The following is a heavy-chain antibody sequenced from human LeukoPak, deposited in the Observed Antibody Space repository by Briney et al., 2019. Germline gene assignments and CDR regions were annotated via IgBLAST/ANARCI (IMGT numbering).Heavy chain of an antibody. Sequence: GASVKVSCKASGYTFTGYVMHWVRQAPGQRLEWMGWINGGNGNTKYSQELQGRVTFTRDTSASTAYMELSSLRSEDMAVYFCARAIGYSSSLLYYMDVWGKGTTVTVSS. D-gene: IGHD6-13*01. V-gene: IGHV1-3*03. CDR2: INGGNGNT. J-gene: IGHJ6*03. CDR3: ARAIGYSSSLLYYMDV. CDR1: GYTFTGYV.